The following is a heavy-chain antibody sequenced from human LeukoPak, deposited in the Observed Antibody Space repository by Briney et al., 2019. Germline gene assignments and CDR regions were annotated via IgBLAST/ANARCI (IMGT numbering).Heavy chain of an antibody. CDR2: IYYSGST. Sequence: SETLSLTCTVSGGSISSSSYYWGWIRQPPGKGLEWIGSIYYSGSTYYNPSLKSRVTISVDTSKNQFSLKLSSVTAADTAVYYCAVITLQSGSGSLSFDYWGQGTLVTVSS. J-gene: IGHJ4*02. V-gene: IGHV4-39*01. D-gene: IGHD3-10*01. CDR1: GGSISSSSYY. CDR3: AVITLQSGSGSLSFDY.